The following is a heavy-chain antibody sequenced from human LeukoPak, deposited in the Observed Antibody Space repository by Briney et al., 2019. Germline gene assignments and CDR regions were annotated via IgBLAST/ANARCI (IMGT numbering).Heavy chain of an antibody. CDR3: ARVCPIVVVPAARYYFDY. CDR1: GGSFSGYY. V-gene: IGHV4-34*01. J-gene: IGHJ4*02. CDR2: INHSGST. D-gene: IGHD2-2*01. Sequence: SETLSLTCAVYGGSFSGYYWSWIRQPPGKGLEWIGEINHSGSTNYNPSLKSRVTISVDTSKNQFSLKLSPVTAADTAVYYCARVCPIVVVPAARYYFDYWGQGTLVTVSS.